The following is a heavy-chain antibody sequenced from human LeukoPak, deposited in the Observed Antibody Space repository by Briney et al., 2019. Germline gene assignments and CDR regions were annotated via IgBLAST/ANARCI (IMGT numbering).Heavy chain of an antibody. CDR1: GFTFSSYA. D-gene: IGHD1/OR15-1a*01. V-gene: IGHV3-23*01. Sequence: GGSLRLSCAPSGFTFSSYAMSWVRQPPGGGLEWVSGIPGSGADTFSADSVKGRFTISRDNSKNTLFLQLHSLRAEDTAVYYCAKEVGMYGTPTLAFWGQGTVVTVSS. CDR2: IPGSGADT. CDR3: AKEVGMYGTPTLAF. J-gene: IGHJ4*02.